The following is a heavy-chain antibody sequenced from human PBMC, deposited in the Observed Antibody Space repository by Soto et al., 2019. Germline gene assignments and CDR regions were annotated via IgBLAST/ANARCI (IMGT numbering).Heavy chain of an antibody. Sequence: QVHLMKSGGGVVQPGGSLRLSYATSGFNFNSYPMHWFRQTPDRGLEWVAVTSADDTVQFYADSVKGRFIVSRDNSRNTGYRQIISLRIDDTAVYYCATEGVTTQWYFDNWGRGIVVTVSS. CDR1: GFNFNSYP. D-gene: IGHD2-8*01. J-gene: IGHJ4*01. CDR2: TSADDTVQ. V-gene: IGHV3-30*01. CDR3: ATEGVTTQWYFDN.